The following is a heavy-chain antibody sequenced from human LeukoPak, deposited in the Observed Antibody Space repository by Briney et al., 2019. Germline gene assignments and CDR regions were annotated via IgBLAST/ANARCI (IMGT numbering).Heavy chain of an antibody. CDR1: GGSISSYY. V-gene: IGHV4-59*01. D-gene: IGHD6-13*01. CDR2: IYYSGST. Sequence: SETLSLTCTVSGGSISSYYWSWIRQPPGKGLEWIGYIYYSGSTNYNPSLKSRVTISVDTSKNQFSLKLSSVTAADTAVYYCARSRAAAGTNWYFDLWGRGTLVTVSS. J-gene: IGHJ2*01. CDR3: ARSRAAAGTNWYFDL.